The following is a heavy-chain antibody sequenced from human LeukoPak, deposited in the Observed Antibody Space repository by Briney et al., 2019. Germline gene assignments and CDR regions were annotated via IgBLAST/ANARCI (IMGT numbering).Heavy chain of an antibody. CDR1: GFTFSSYA. CDR3: AKSGGTSSVYYYSDY. V-gene: IGHV3-23*01. CDR2: ISGSGSIT. Sequence: GGSLRLSCAASGFTFSSYAMSWVRQAPGKGLEWVSAISGSGSITYYADSVKGRFTISRVNSENTLYLQMNSLRAEGTAVYYCAKSGGTSSVYYYSDYWGQGTLVTVSS. J-gene: IGHJ4*02. D-gene: IGHD3-22*01.